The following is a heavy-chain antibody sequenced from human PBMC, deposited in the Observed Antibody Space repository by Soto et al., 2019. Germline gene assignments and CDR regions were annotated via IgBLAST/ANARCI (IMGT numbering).Heavy chain of an antibody. V-gene: IGHV3-23*01. Sequence: VGSLRLSCAASGFTFSSYAMSWVRQAPGKGLEWVSGITGGGGGSYYADSVKGRFTISRDNSKNTPDLQMNSLRAEDTAVYYCADVRTYSSGWYYGMDVWGQGTTVTVSS. CDR2: ITGGGGGS. D-gene: IGHD6-19*01. J-gene: IGHJ6*02. CDR3: ADVRTYSSGWYYGMDV. CDR1: GFTFSSYA.